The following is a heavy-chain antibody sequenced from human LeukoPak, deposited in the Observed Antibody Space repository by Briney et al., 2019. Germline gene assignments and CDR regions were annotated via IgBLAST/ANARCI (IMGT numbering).Heavy chain of an antibody. D-gene: IGHD6-19*01. CDR2: ISAYNGNT. CDR1: GYTFTSYG. CDR3: ARVQARYSSGWYQAEYFQH. Sequence: ASVKVSCTASGYTFTSYGISWVRQAPGQGLEWMGWISAYNGNTNYAQKLQGRVTMTTDTSTSTAYMELRSLRSDDTAVYYCARVQARYSSGWYQAEYFQHWGQGTLVTVSS. V-gene: IGHV1-18*01. J-gene: IGHJ1*01.